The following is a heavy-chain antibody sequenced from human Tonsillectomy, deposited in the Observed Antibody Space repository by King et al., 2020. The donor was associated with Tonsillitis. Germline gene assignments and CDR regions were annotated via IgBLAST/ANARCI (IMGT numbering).Heavy chain of an antibody. CDR2: IYYSGST. V-gene: IGHV4-39*01. J-gene: IGHJ4*02. CDR3: ARQWSGGYSYGDY. Sequence: QLQESGPGLVKPSETLSLNCTVSGGSISSSSYYWGWIRQPPGKGLEWIGSIYYSGSTYYNPSLKSRVTISVDTSKNQFSLKLSPVTAADTAVYYCARQWSGGYSYGDYWGQGTLVTVSS. CDR1: GGSISSSSYY. D-gene: IGHD5-18*01.